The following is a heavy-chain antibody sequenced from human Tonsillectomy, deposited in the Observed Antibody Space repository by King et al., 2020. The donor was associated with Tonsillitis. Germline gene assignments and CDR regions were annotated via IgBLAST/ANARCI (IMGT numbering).Heavy chain of an antibody. Sequence: VQLVESGGGLVQPGRSLRLSCAASGFTFDDYAMHWVRQAPGKGLEWVSGISWNSGSIGYADSVKGRFTISRDNAKNSLYLQMNSLRAEDTALYYCAKPPRGDYYDSRVFIDYWGQGTLVTVSS. V-gene: IGHV3-9*01. D-gene: IGHD3-22*01. CDR2: ISWNSGSI. CDR3: AKPPRGDYYDSRVFIDY. J-gene: IGHJ4*02. CDR1: GFTFDDYA.